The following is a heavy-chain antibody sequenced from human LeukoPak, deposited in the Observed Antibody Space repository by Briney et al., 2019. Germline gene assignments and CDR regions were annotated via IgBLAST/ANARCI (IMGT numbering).Heavy chain of an antibody. CDR2: IYHSGST. D-gene: IGHD3-3*01. CDR1: GYSISSGYY. V-gene: IGHV4-38-2*01. CDR3: ATRSPPILRFLEWLPSYYFDY. J-gene: IGHJ4*02. Sequence: PSETLSLTCAVSGYSISSGYYWGWIRQPPGKGLEWIGSIYHSGSTNYNPSLKSRVTISVDTSKNQFSLKLSSVTAADTAVYYCATRSPPILRFLEWLPSYYFDYWGQGTLVTVSS.